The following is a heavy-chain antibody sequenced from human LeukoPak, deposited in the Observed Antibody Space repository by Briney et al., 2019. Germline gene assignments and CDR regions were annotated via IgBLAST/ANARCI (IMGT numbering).Heavy chain of an antibody. J-gene: IGHJ3*02. Sequence: PGGSLRLSCAASGFTFSSFWMSWVRQAPGKGLEWVATIKQDGSEKYYVDSMKGRFTISRDNAHNALYLQMNSLRAEDTAVYYCARVGWGFHDSRHYDAFDIWGQGTMLIVSS. CDR3: ARVGWGFHDSRHYDAFDI. V-gene: IGHV3-7*01. CDR1: GFTFSSFW. D-gene: IGHD3-22*01. CDR2: IKQDGSEK.